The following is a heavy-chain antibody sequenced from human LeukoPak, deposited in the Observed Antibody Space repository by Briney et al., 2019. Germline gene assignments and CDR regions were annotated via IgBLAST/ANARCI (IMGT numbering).Heavy chain of an antibody. Sequence: GGSLRLSCAASGFTFSSYGMHWVRQAPGKGLEWVAVIWYDGSNKYYADSVKGRFTISRDNSKNTLYLQMNCLRAEDTAVYYCARDSHYGDYYHYYYGMDVWGQGTTVTVSS. CDR2: IWYDGSNK. V-gene: IGHV3-33*01. CDR1: GFTFSSYG. J-gene: IGHJ6*02. CDR3: ARDSHYGDYYHYYYGMDV. D-gene: IGHD4-17*01.